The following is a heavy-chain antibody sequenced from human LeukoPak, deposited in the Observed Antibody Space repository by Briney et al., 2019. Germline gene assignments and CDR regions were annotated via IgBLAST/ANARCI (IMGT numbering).Heavy chain of an antibody. Sequence: GGSLRLSCAASGFTFSSYSMNWVRQAPGKGLEWVSYISSSSSTIYYADSVKGRFTIPRDNAKNSLYLQMNGLRAEDTAVYYCARDRGIAVADYFDYWGQGTLVTVSS. D-gene: IGHD6-19*01. CDR1: GFTFSSYS. CDR2: ISSSSSTI. V-gene: IGHV3-48*01. J-gene: IGHJ4*02. CDR3: ARDRGIAVADYFDY.